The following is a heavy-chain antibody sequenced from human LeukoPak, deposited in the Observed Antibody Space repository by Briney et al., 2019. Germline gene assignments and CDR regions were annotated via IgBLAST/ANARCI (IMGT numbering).Heavy chain of an antibody. Sequence: GGSLRLSCAASGFTVSSNYMSWVRQAPGKGLEWVSVMYRGSGTQYADSVKGRFTISRDNSKNTLYLQMNTMRAEDTAVYYCARVVATRAFDYWGQGTLVTVSS. CDR3: ARVVATRAFDY. J-gene: IGHJ4*02. V-gene: IGHV3-66*01. CDR1: GFTVSSNY. CDR2: MYRGSGT. D-gene: IGHD5-12*01.